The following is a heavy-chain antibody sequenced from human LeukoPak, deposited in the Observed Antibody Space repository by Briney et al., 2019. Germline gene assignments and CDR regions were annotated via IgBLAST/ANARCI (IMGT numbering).Heavy chain of an antibody. J-gene: IGHJ4*02. CDR2: IYNSGST. CDR3: ARQAGGNSGPFDY. D-gene: IGHD4-23*01. Sequence: SETLSLTCTVSGGSISSINSNYCSWLRQPPGKGLEWIGYIYNSGSTNYYPSLKSRVTISVDTSKNQFSLKLSSVTAADTAVYYCARQAGGNSGPFDYWGQGTVVTVSS. V-gene: IGHV4-59*08. CDR1: GGSISSINSNY.